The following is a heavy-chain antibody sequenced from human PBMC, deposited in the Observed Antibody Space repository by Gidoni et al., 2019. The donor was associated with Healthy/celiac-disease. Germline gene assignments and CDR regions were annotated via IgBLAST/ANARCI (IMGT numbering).Heavy chain of an antibody. Sequence: VQLVDSGGGVDQPGRSLRLSCAASGFTFSNYAMHWVRLAPGKGLEGVAVISFDGNTKYYADSVKGRFTISRDNFKNTLFLQMNSLRDEDTAVFYCARGGSTSGRNAFDIWGQGTTVTVSS. CDR2: ISFDGNTK. J-gene: IGHJ3*02. V-gene: IGHV3-30-3*01. CDR1: GFTFSNYA. D-gene: IGHD6-19*01. CDR3: ARGGSTSGRNAFDI.